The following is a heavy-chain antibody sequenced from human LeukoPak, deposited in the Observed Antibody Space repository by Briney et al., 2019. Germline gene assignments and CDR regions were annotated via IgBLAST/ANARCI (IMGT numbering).Heavy chain of an antibody. V-gene: IGHV4-38-2*01. J-gene: IGHJ4*02. CDR3: ARLNYDFWSGYYSFDY. D-gene: IGHD3-3*01. Sequence: SSETLSLICAVSGYSISSGYYWGWIRQPPGKGLEWIGSIYHSGSTYYNPSLKSRVTISVDTSKNQFSLKLSSVTAADTAVYYCARLNYDFWSGYYSFDYWGQGTLVTVSS. CDR1: GYSISSGYY. CDR2: IYHSGST.